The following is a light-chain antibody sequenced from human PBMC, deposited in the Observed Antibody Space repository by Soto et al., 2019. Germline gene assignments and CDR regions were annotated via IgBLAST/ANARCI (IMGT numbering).Light chain of an antibody. Sequence: QSALTQPASVSGSPGQSITISCTGTSSDVGSYNLVSWYQQHPGKAPKLMIYEGSKRLSGVSNRFSGSKSGNTATLTISGVQAEDEAGYYCCSCAGSMVFGGGTKVTVL. V-gene: IGLV2-23*01. CDR3: CSCAGSMV. CDR2: EGS. J-gene: IGLJ3*02. CDR1: SSDVGSYNL.